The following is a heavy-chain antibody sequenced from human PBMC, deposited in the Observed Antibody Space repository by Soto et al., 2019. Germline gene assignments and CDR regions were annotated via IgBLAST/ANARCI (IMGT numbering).Heavy chain of an antibody. CDR1: GYSFANYA. CDR3: STYIHPHSGIDA. D-gene: IGHD3-16*01. Sequence: ASVKVSCKTSGYSFANYAITWVRQGPGQGLEWIGWISAYNGATKYAQTFQGRVTMTTDTSTSTAYMDLRGLRSDDTAVYYCSTYIHPHSGIDAWGQGTKVTVSS. V-gene: IGHV1-18*01. J-gene: IGHJ6*02. CDR2: ISAYNGAT.